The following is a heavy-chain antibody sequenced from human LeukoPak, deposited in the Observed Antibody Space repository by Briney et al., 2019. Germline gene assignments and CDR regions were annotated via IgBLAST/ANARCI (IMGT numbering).Heavy chain of an antibody. CDR2: ISSSSSYI. D-gene: IGHD2-2*01. CDR3: ARVCSSTSCSDY. Sequence: GGSLRLSCAASGFTFSSYEMNWVRQAPGKGLEWVSYISSSSSYIYYADSVKGRFTISRDNAKNSLYLQMNSLRAEDTAVYYCARVCSSTSCSDYWGQGTLVTVSS. CDR1: GFTFSSYE. J-gene: IGHJ4*02. V-gene: IGHV3-21*05.